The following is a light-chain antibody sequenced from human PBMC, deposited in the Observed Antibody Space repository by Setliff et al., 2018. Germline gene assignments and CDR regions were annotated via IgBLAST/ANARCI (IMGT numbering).Light chain of an antibody. CDR3: SSYTSQTTHAL. V-gene: IGLV2-8*01. Sequence: QSALTQPPSASGSPGQSVTISCSGTSSDLFSYNYVSWYQQHPGKAPKLMIYEVTKRPSGVPDRFSGSKSGNTASLTISGLQPEDEAYYYCSSYTSQTTHALFGGGTKVTVL. CDR2: EVT. J-gene: IGLJ2*01. CDR1: SSDLFSYNY.